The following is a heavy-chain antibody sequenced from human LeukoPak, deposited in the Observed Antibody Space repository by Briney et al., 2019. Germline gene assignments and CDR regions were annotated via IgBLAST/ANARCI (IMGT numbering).Heavy chain of an antibody. Sequence: ASVKVSCKXSGYTFTSYGISWVRQAPGQGLEWMGWISAYNGNTNYAQKLQGRVTMTTDTSTSTAYMELRSLRSDDTAVYYCARVIAARAGSYYYYYYMDVWGKGTTVTVSS. CDR3: ARVIAARAGSYYYYYYMDV. CDR1: GYTFTSYG. CDR2: ISAYNGNT. V-gene: IGHV1-18*01. D-gene: IGHD6-6*01. J-gene: IGHJ6*03.